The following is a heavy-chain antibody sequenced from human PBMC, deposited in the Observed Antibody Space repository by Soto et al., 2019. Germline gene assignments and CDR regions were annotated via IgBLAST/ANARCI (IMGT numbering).Heavy chain of an antibody. CDR2: IYSGGTT. Sequence: EVQLVESGGGLVQSGGSLRLSCAASGFTVSSNYMNWVRQAPGKRLEWVAVIYSGGTTYYTDSVKGRFTISRDNSKNTLYLQINSLRAEDTAVYYCAREGQWLPRGPFNIWGQGTMVTVSS. V-gene: IGHV3-66*01. J-gene: IGHJ3*02. CDR1: GFTVSSNY. D-gene: IGHD6-19*01. CDR3: AREGQWLPRGPFNI.